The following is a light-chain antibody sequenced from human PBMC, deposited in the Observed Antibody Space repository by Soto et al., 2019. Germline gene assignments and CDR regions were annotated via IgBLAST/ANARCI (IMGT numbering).Light chain of an antibody. CDR3: LLSYSGARV. Sequence: QAVVTQEPSLTVSPGGTVTLTCGSSTGAVTSAHNPYWFQQKPGQAPRPLISDTSDKHSWTPARFSGSLLGGKAALTLSGAQPEDEAEYYCLLSYSGARVFGGGTQLTVL. CDR2: DTS. V-gene: IGLV7-46*01. J-gene: IGLJ2*01. CDR1: TGAVTSAHN.